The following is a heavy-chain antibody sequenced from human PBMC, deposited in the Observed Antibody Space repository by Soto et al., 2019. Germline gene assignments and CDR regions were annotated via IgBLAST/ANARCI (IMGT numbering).Heavy chain of an antibody. CDR3: AARDPHDAFDI. CDR2: ISSSGSTI. J-gene: IGHJ3*02. V-gene: IGHV3-11*01. Sequence: GGSLRLSCAASGFTFSDYYMSWIRQAPGKGLEWVSYISSSGSTIYYADSVKGRFTISRDNAKNSLYLQMNSLRAEDTAVYYCAARDPHDAFDIWGQGTMVTVSS. D-gene: IGHD6-6*01. CDR1: GFTFSDYY.